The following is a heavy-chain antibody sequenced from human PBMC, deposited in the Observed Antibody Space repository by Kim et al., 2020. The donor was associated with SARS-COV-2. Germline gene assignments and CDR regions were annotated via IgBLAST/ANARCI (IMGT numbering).Heavy chain of an antibody. J-gene: IGHJ6*02. Sequence: GGSLRLSCAASGFTFSSYAMSWVRQAPGKGLEWVSAISGSGGSTYYADSVKGRFTISRDNSKNTLYLQMNSLRAEDTAVYYCAKDRDLNDILTGYHYYYYYGMNVWGQGTTVTVSS. CDR2: ISGSGGST. CDR1: GFTFSSYA. D-gene: IGHD3-9*01. CDR3: AKDRDLNDILTGYHYYYYYGMNV. V-gene: IGHV3-23*01.